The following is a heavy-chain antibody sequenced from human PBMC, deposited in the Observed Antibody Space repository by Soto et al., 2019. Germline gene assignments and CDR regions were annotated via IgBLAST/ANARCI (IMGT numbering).Heavy chain of an antibody. CDR3: ARDSVADGDYVAELDY. CDR2: IWYDGSNK. CDR1: GFTFSSYG. J-gene: IGHJ4*02. V-gene: IGHV3-33*01. D-gene: IGHD4-17*01. Sequence: QVQLVESGGGVVQPGRSLRLSCAASGFTFSSYGMHWVRQAPGKGLEWVAVIWYDGSNKYYADSVKGRFTISRDNSKNTLYLQMNSLRAEDTAVYYCARDSVADGDYVAELDYWGQGTRVTVSS.